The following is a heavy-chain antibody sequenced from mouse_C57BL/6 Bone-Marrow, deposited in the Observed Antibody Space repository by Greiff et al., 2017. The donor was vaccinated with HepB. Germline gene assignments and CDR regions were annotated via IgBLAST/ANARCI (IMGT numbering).Heavy chain of an antibody. CDR1: GYTFTNYF. V-gene: IGHV1-63*01. CDR2: IYPLGGYT. CDR3: ARTDYYGSSFAY. Sequence: SLSYLVLPFPSFHISFNSSGYTFTNYFICLSKQRPVHGLEWIVDIYPLGGYTNYNEKFKGNATLTADKSSSTAYMQFSSLTSEDSAIYYCARTDYYGSSFAYWGQGNLVTVSA. D-gene: IGHD1-1*01. J-gene: IGHJ3*01.